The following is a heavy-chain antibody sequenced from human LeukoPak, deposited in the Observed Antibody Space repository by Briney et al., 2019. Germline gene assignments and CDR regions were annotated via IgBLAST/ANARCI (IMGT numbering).Heavy chain of an antibody. CDR2: IYPGDSDT. V-gene: IGHV5-51*01. J-gene: IGHJ1*01. D-gene: IGHD3-10*01. CDR1: GYSFSSYW. Sequence: GESLKISCKGSGYSFSSYWIAWVRQMPGKGLEWMGIIYPGDSDTRYSPSFQGQVTISADKSITTAYLQWSSLKASDTAMYYCTRHGRYGSGSSSSFQHWGQGTLVTVSS. CDR3: TRHGRYGSGSSSSFQH.